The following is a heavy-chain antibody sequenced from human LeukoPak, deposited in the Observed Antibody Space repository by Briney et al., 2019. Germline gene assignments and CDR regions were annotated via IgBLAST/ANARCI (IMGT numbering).Heavy chain of an antibody. D-gene: IGHD3-22*01. CDR2: ISSSSYI. J-gene: IGHJ4*02. CDR3: ARAYYDSRGNY. CDR1: GFTFSSYS. Sequence: GGSLRLSCAASGFTFSSYSMNWVRQAPGKGLEWVSSISSSSYIYYADSVKGRFTISRDNAKNSLYLQMNSLRAEDTAVYYCARAYYDSRGNYWGQGTLVTVSS. V-gene: IGHV3-21*01.